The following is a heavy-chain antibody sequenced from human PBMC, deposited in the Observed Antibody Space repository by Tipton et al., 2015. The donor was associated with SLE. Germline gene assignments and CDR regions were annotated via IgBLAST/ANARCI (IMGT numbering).Heavy chain of an antibody. CDR3: ARGPAVAFFDY. CDR2: ISYDGSNK. V-gene: IGHV3-30*04. D-gene: IGHD6-19*01. J-gene: IGHJ4*02. Sequence: SLRLSCAASGFTFSSYALHWVRQAPGKGLEWVAVISYDGSNKYYADSVKGRFTISRDNSKNTLYLQMSSLRSEDTAVYYCARGPAVAFFDYWGQGTLVTVSS. CDR1: GFTFSSYA.